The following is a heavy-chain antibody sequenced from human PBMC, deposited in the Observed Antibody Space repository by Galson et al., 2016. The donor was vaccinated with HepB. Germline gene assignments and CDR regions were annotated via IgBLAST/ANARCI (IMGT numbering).Heavy chain of an antibody. Sequence: TLSLTCAVYGGPFSGYYWTWIRQPPGKGLEWIGDIDYSGTTNYNPSLRSRVSVPVDTSKNQFYLRLNSVTAADTAVYYCARGRGRLRWGGVFDFWGQGTWVTVSS. V-gene: IGHV4-34*01. CDR1: GGPFSGYY. J-gene: IGHJ4*02. CDR3: ARGRGRLRWGGVFDF. D-gene: IGHD3-3*01. CDR2: IDYSGTT.